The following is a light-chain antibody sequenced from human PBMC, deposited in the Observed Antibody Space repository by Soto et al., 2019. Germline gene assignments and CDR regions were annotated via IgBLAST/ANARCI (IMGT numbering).Light chain of an antibody. Sequence: EIVLTQSPGTLSLSPGERATLSCRASQSVSNSYLAWYQQKPGQAPRLLIYGASSRATGIPDRFSGSGSGTDFTLTIRRLEPEDFAVYYCQQFGRSPFTFGGGTTVEIK. CDR1: QSVSNSY. J-gene: IGKJ4*01. CDR3: QQFGRSPFT. V-gene: IGKV3-20*01. CDR2: GAS.